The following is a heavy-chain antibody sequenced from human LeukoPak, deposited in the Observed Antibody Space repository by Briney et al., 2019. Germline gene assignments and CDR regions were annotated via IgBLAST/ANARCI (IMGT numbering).Heavy chain of an antibody. D-gene: IGHD3-22*01. CDR2: IYYSGST. J-gene: IGHJ4*02. CDR3: ARGKLGITMIVVRRGGYFDY. V-gene: IGHV4-39*07. Sequence: SETLSLTCTVSGDSISTSNSYWGWIRQPPGKGLEWIGSIYYSGSTYYNPSLKSRVTISVDTSKNQFSLKLSSVTAADTAVYYCARGKLGITMIVVRRGGYFDYWGQGTLVTVSS. CDR1: GDSISTSNSY.